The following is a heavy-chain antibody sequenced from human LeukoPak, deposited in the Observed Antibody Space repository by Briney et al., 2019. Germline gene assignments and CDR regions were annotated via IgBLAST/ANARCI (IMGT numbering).Heavy chain of an antibody. D-gene: IGHD1-26*01. CDR1: GFTFSSSA. J-gene: IGHJ4*02. Sequence: PGGSLRLSCAASGFTFSSSAMSWVRQVPGKGLEWVSGISASGGSTSYADSVRGRFTISRDNSKNTLYVQMNSRRDEDTAVYDCAKDQRWESPHYLDSWGQGTLVTVSS. CDR3: AKDQRWESPHYLDS. CDR2: ISASGGST. V-gene: IGHV3-23*01.